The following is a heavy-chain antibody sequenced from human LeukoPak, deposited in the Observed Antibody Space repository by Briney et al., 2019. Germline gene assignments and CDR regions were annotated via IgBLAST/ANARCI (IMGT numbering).Heavy chain of an antibody. CDR3: ARDLSIAVAGTNFDY. CDR1: GYTFTGYY. Sequence: GASVKVSCKASGYTFTGYYMHWVRQAPGQGLEWVGWINPNSGGTNYAQKFQGRVTMTRDTSISTAYMELSRLRSDDTAVYYCARDLSIAVAGTNFDYWGQGTLVTVSS. D-gene: IGHD6-19*01. J-gene: IGHJ4*02. CDR2: INPNSGGT. V-gene: IGHV1-2*02.